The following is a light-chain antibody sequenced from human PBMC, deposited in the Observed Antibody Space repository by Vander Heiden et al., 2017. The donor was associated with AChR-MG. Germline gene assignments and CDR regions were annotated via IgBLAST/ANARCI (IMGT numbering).Light chain of an antibody. CDR2: DAS. V-gene: IGKV3-20*01. CDR3: QQDGSSPLT. Sequence: EIVLTQSPGTLSLSPGERATLSCRASQSVSNSYLAWYQQKPGQAPRLLISDASRRATGIPDRFSGSGSGTDFTLTISRLEPEDFAVYYCQQDGSSPLTFGGGTKVEIK. J-gene: IGKJ4*01. CDR1: QSVSNSY.